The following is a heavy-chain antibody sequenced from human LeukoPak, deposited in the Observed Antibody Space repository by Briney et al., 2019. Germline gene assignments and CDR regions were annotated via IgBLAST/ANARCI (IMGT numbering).Heavy chain of an antibody. V-gene: IGHV4-39*01. CDR3: ARGDSSGYSGSHGMDV. D-gene: IGHD5-12*01. CDR2: NYNSRST. J-gene: IGHJ6*02. Sequence: SETLSLTCTVSGDSISSSNNSWIRHRPPPGMGLVWYGCNYNSRSTYYTPSLKSRGTISVDTSKNQFSLRVSCGTAADTAGYYCARGDSSGYSGSHGMDVWGQGTTVSVSS. CDR1: GDSISSSNNS.